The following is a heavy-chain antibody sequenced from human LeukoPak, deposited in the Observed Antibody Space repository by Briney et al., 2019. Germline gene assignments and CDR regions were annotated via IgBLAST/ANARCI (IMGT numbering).Heavy chain of an antibody. Sequence: PSETLSLTCTVSGGSISSSSYYWGWIRQPPGKGLEWIGSIYYSGSTNYNPSLKSRVTISVDTSKNQFSLKLSSVTAADTAVYYCASRGELLITMVDSWGQGTLVTVSS. CDR3: ASRGELLITMVDS. CDR2: IYYSGST. D-gene: IGHD3-10*01. CDR1: GGSISSSSYY. V-gene: IGHV4-39*07. J-gene: IGHJ5*02.